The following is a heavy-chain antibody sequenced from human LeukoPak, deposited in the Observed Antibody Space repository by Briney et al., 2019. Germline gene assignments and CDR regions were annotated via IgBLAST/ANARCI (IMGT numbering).Heavy chain of an antibody. Sequence: GGSLRLSCAASGFTFSSYSMNWVRQAPGKGLEWVSYISSSSSTIYYADSVKGRFTISRDNAKNSLYLQMNSLRAEDTAVYYCASSPRGWFGEAEFDYWGQGTLVTVSS. J-gene: IGHJ4*02. CDR2: ISSSSSTI. V-gene: IGHV3-48*04. D-gene: IGHD3-10*01. CDR3: ASSPRGWFGEAEFDY. CDR1: GFTFSSYS.